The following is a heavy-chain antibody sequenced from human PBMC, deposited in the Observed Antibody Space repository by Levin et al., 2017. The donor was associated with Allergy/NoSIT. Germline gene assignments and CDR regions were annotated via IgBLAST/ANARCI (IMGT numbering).Heavy chain of an antibody. CDR1: GYTFSAHY. J-gene: IGHJ4*02. D-gene: IGHD3-10*01. CDR3: ARDFSYGSGTYSPFGC. Sequence: ASVKVSCKTSGYTFSAHYLHWVRQAPGQGLEWMGWINPNSGVTHYAQEFEGRVTMPRDTTITSVYMELSRLTSDDTAVYYCARDFSYGSGTYSPFGCWGQGTLVTVSS. CDR2: INPNSGVT. V-gene: IGHV1-2*02.